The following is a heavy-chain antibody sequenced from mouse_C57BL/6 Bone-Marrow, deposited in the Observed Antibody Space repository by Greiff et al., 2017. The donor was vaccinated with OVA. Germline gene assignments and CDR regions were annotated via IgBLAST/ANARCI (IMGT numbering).Heavy chain of an antibody. V-gene: IGHV5-17*01. D-gene: IGHD2-4*01. CDR1: GFTFSDYG. CDR3: ARPRGLRRHYYAMDY. Sequence: EVKLVESGGGLVKPGGSLKLSCAASGFTFSDYGMHWVRQAPEKGLEWVAYISSGSSTIYYADTVKGRFTISRDNAKNTLFLQMTSLRSEDTAMYYCARPRGLRRHYYAMDYWGQGTSVTVSS. J-gene: IGHJ4*01. CDR2: ISSGSSTI.